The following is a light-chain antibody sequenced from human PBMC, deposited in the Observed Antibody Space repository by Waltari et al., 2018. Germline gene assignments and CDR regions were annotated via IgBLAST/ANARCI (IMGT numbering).Light chain of an antibody. V-gene: IGLV3-21*03. CDR2: DGS. J-gene: IGLJ3*02. CDR3: QVWDNGSDHSV. CDR1: TIATTD. Sequence: SFVLTQPPSVSVAPGMTAPITRWGRTIATTDVPWYQQKPALAPLLVVFDGSDRPTGIPERFSGSNSGNTATLTISRVEAGDEADYYCQVWDNGSDHSVFGGGTKVTVL.